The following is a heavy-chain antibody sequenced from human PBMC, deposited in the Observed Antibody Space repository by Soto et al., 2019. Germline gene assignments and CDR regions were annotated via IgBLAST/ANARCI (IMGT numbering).Heavy chain of an antibody. V-gene: IGHV4-30-4*01. J-gene: IGHJ6*02. CDR1: GGSSSSGDYY. CDR2: IYYSGST. CDR3: ARSDYCYYYGMDV. Sequence: PSETLSLTCTVSGGSSSSGDYYWSWIRQPPGKGLEWIGYIYYSGSTYYNPSLKSRVTISVDTSKNQFSLKLSSVTAADTAVYYCARSDYCYYYGMDVWGQGTTVTVSS.